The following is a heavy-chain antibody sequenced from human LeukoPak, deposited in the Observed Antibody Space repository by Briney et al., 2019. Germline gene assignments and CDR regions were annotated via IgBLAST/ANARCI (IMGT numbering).Heavy chain of an antibody. Sequence: PGGSLRLSCAASGLTFSRFTMSWVRQAPGKGLEWVSGISGSDSSTYYADFVKGRFIISRDNSKNTLYLQMNSLRADDTAVYYCANGGGWLYYFDHWGQGTLVTVSS. CDR1: GLTFSRFT. V-gene: IGHV3-23*01. J-gene: IGHJ4*02. D-gene: IGHD4-23*01. CDR3: ANGGGWLYYFDH. CDR2: ISGSDSST.